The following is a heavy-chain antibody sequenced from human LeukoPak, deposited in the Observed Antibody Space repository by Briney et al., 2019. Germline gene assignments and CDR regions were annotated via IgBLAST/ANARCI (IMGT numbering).Heavy chain of an antibody. V-gene: IGHV1-69*01. Sequence: ASVKVSCKASGGTFNSYAISWVRQAPGQGLEWMGGIIPIFGTANYAQKFQGRVTITADESTSTAYMELSSLRSEDTAVYYCTRDGDYDFWSGYSDYWGQGTLVTVSS. CDR3: TRDGDYDFWSGYSDY. CDR2: IIPIFGTA. D-gene: IGHD3-3*01. CDR1: GGTFNSYA. J-gene: IGHJ4*02.